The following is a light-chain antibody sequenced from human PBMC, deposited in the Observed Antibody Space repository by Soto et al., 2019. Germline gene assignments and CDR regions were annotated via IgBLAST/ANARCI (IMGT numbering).Light chain of an antibody. CDR2: GAS. CDR3: QQDHTCPPFN. Sequence: EIVMTQSPATLSVSPGERATLSCRASQSVSSNLAWYPQKPGQAPRLLIFGASTRATGNPARFSGSGSGTEFTLTISSLQSEDFAVYYCQQDHTCPPFNFGPGTRLDIK. CDR1: QSVSSN. J-gene: IGKJ5*01. V-gene: IGKV3-15*01.